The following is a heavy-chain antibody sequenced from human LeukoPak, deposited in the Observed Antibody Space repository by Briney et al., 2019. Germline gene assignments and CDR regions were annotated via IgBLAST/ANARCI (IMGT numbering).Heavy chain of an antibody. CDR1: GFTFISYA. D-gene: IGHD4-17*01. CDR2: ISYDGSNK. Sequence: GGSLRLSCAASGFTFISYAMSWVRQAPGKGLEWVAVISYDGSNKYYADSVKGRFTISRDNSKNTVYLQMNSVRDEDTAVYYCAREDGTTVTWGWLDPWGQGTVVTVSS. J-gene: IGHJ5*02. CDR3: AREDGTTVTWGWLDP. V-gene: IGHV3-30*03.